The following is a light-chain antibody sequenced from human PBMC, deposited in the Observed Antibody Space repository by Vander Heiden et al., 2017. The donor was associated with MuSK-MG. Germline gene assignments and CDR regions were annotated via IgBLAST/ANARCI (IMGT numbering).Light chain of an antibody. CDR1: SSDVGGYNY. V-gene: IGLV2-14*01. CDR3: SSYTSSSIVV. Sequence: QSALTQPASVSGSPGQSITISCTGTSSDVGGYNYVSWYQQPPGKAPKLMIYEVSNRPSGVSNRFSGSKSGNTASLTISGLQAEDEADYYCSSYTSSSIVVFGGGTKLTVL. J-gene: IGLJ2*01. CDR2: EVS.